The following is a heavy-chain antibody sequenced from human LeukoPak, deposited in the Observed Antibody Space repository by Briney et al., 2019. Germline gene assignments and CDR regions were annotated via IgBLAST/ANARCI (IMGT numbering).Heavy chain of an antibody. CDR2: LSPSGGIT. CDR3: GRNRGYFLLEY. CDR1: RPITRMHS. D-gene: IGHD2/OR15-2a*01. V-gene: IGHV3-23*01. J-gene: IGHJ4*02. Sequence: GGSESLVQAPSRPITRMHSASSVRQAPGKGLEWVSALSPSGGITYYEDSVKGRFTISRDNSKNTLYLQMNSLRAEDTAVYYSGRNRGYFLLEYWGQGTLVTISS.